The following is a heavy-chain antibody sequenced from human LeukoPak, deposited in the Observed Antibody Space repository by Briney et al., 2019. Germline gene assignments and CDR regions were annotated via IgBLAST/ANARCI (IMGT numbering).Heavy chain of an antibody. CDR1: GFTFSSHA. J-gene: IGHJ4*02. Sequence: GRSLRLSCAASGFTFSSHAMHWVRQAPGKGLEWVAVISYDGSNKYYADSVKGRFTISRDNSKNTLYLQMNSLRAEDTAVYYCARDFPPYYDFWSGYYDYWGQGTLVTVSS. V-gene: IGHV3-30*04. CDR2: ISYDGSNK. CDR3: ARDFPPYYDFWSGYYDY. D-gene: IGHD3-3*01.